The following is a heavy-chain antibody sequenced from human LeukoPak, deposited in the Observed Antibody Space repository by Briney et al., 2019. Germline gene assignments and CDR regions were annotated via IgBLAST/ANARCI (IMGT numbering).Heavy chain of an antibody. J-gene: IGHJ4*02. CDR1: GFTFSSYA. D-gene: IGHD6-19*01. Sequence: GGSLRLSCAASGFTFSSYAMSWVRQALGEGLEWVSAISGSGGSTYYADSVKGRFTISRDNSKNTLYLQMNSLRAEDTAVYYCAKDPPLGGAVAGNFDYWGQGTLVTVSS. V-gene: IGHV3-23*01. CDR2: ISGSGGST. CDR3: AKDPPLGGAVAGNFDY.